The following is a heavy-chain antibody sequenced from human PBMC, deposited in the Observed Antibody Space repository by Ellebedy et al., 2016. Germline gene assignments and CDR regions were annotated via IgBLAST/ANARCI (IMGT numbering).Heavy chain of an antibody. CDR2: IIPILGIA. CDR1: GGTFSSYA. CDR3: ARVNGMITFGGVIVPPDY. Sequence: ASVKVSCKASGGTFSSYAISWVRQAPGQGLEWMGRIIPILGIANYAQKFRGRVTITRDTSASTAYMELSSLRSEDTAVYYCARVNGMITFGGVIVPPDYWGQGTLVTVSS. V-gene: IGHV1-69*04. D-gene: IGHD3-16*02. J-gene: IGHJ4*02.